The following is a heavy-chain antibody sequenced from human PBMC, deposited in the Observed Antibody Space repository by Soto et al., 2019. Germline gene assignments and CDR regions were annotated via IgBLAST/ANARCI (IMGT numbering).Heavy chain of an antibody. CDR2: INPYNGNT. CDR3: ARDPVGGNWFAP. Sequence: QVQLVQSGAEVKKPGASVKVSCKASGYTFTSYGISWVRQAPGQGLEWMGWINPYNGNTNYAQKLQGRVTMTTDTSPSPAYMELRSLRSADTAVYYWARDPVGGNWFAPWGQGNLVTVSS. D-gene: IGHD1-26*01. CDR1: GYTFTSYG. J-gene: IGHJ5*02. V-gene: IGHV1-18*01.